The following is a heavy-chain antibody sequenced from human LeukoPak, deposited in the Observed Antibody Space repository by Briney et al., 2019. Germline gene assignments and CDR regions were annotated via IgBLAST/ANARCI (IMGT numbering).Heavy chain of an antibody. V-gene: IGHV3-53*01. J-gene: IGHJ4*02. CDR3: ASSAHYDFWSGYYPRGFDY. CDR1: GFTVSSNY. D-gene: IGHD3-3*01. Sequence: GGSLRLSCAASGFTVSSNYMSWVRQAPGKGLEWVSVIYSGGSTYYADSVKGRFTISRDNSKNTLYLQMNSLRAEDTAVYYCASSAHYDFWSGYYPRGFDYWGQGTLVTVSS. CDR2: IYSGGST.